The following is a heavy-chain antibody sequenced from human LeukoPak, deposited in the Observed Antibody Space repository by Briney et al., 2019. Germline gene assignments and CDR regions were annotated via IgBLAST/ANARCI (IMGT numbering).Heavy chain of an antibody. CDR3: ARPAA. V-gene: IGHV3-30-3*01. Sequence: PGGSLRLSCAASGFTFSSYAMHWVRQAPGKGLEWVAVISYDGSNKYYADSVKGRFTISRDNSKDTLYLQMNSLRAEDTAVYYCARPAAWGQGTLVTVSS. CDR2: ISYDGSNK. D-gene: IGHD2-2*01. CDR1: GFTFSSYA. J-gene: IGHJ5*02.